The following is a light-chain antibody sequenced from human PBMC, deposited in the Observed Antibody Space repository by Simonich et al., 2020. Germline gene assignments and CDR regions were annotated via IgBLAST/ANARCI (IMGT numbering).Light chain of an antibody. J-gene: IGLJ3*02. CDR3: SSYTSSSTLV. V-gene: IGLV2-14*02. CDR1: SSDVGSYNL. CDR2: EGS. Sequence: QSALTQPASVSGSPGQSITISCTGPSSDVGSYNLVSWYQQHPGKAPKLMIYEGSKRPSGVSNRFSGSKSGNTASLTISGLQAEDEADYYCSSYTSSSTLVFGGGTKLTVL.